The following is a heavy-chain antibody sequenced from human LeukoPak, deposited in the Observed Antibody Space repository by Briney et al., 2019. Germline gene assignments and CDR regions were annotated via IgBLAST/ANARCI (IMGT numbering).Heavy chain of an antibody. CDR1: GYTFTSYG. CDR3: ARDDVSGSYFFN. CDR2: IIPIFGTA. Sequence: SVKVSCKDSGYTFTSYGISWVRQAPGQGLEWMGGIIPIFGTANYAQKFQGRVTITADESTSTAYMELSSLRSEDTAVYYCARDDVSGSYFFNWGQGTLVTVSS. D-gene: IGHD1-26*01. V-gene: IGHV1-69*13. J-gene: IGHJ4*02.